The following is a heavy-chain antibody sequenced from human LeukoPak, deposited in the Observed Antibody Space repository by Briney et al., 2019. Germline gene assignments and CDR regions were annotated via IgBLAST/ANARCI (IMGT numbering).Heavy chain of an antibody. D-gene: IGHD2-2*01. J-gene: IGHJ3*01. Sequence: GGSLRLSCAASGFTFSSYATSWVRQAPGKGLEWVSAISGSGGNTYYADSVKGRFTISRDNSKNTLYLQVNSLRAEDTAIYYCAKDYLLGYCSTTNCYAFDLWGQGTMVTVSS. CDR2: ISGSGGNT. V-gene: IGHV3-23*01. CDR1: GFTFSSYA. CDR3: AKDYLLGYCSTTNCYAFDL.